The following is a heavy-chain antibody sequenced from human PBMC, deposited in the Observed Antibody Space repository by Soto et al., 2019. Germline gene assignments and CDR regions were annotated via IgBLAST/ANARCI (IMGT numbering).Heavy chain of an antibody. Sequence: SETLSLTCTVSGGSISSGDYYWSWIRQPPGKGLEWMGYIYYSGSTYYNPSLKSRVAMSLDTSKNQFSLKLSSVTAADTAVYYCASSTYFSDSRGSHFKNLDSWGQGTLVTVLL. J-gene: IGHJ4*02. V-gene: IGHV4-30-4*01. CDR1: GGSISSGDYY. CDR3: ASSTYFSDSRGSHFKNLDS. D-gene: IGHD3-22*01. CDR2: IYYSGST.